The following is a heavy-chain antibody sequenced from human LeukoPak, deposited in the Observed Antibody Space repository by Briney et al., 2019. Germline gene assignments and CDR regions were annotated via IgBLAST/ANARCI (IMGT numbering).Heavy chain of an antibody. CDR3: ARETNIVATTGFDY. V-gene: IGHV1-69*13. Sequence: ASAKVSCKASGGTFSSYAISWVRQAPGQGLEWMGGIIPIFGTANYAQKFQGRVTITADESTSTAYMELSSLRSEDTAVYYCARETNIVATTGFDYWGQGTLVTVSS. CDR2: IIPIFGTA. CDR1: GGTFSSYA. J-gene: IGHJ4*02. D-gene: IGHD5-12*01.